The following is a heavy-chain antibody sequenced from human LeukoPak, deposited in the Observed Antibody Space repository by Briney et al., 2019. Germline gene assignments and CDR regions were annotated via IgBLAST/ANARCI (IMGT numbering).Heavy chain of an antibody. J-gene: IGHJ4*02. Sequence: GGSVRLSCAASGFTFSSYAMSWVRQAPGKGLQSVAYISQDGSHKYYVDSVKGRFTISRDNAKNSLHLEMNSLRAEDTALYYCARVGYNGWNFENWGQGTLVTVSS. CDR2: ISQDGSHK. CDR3: ARVGYNGWNFEN. CDR1: GFTFSSYA. V-gene: IGHV3-7*01. D-gene: IGHD5-12*01.